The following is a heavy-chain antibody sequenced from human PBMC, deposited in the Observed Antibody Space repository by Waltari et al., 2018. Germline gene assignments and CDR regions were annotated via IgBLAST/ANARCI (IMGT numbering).Heavy chain of an antibody. D-gene: IGHD1-26*01. J-gene: IGHJ4*02. Sequence: EVQLVESGGGLIQPGGSLRLSCAASGFTVSSNYMSWVRQAPGKGLEWVSCIYSGGSTYYADSVKGRFTISRENSKNTLYLQMNSLRAEDTVVYYCARGEVGGSWDYFDYWGQGTLVTVSS. CDR3: ARGEVGGSWDYFDY. CDR1: GFTVSSNY. CDR2: IYSGGST. V-gene: IGHV3-53*01.